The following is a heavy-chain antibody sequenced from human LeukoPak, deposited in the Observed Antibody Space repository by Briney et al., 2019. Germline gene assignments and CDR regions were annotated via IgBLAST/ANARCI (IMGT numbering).Heavy chain of an antibody. CDR3: AHRRRWELGDY. J-gene: IGHJ4*02. Sequence: KAAGPTLVKPAQTLTLTCTCSGFSRSTRGVGVGWIRQPPGKALEWLSLIYWDDDKRYSPSLKSRLTITKDTSKNQVVLTMTNMDPVDTATYYCAHRRRWELGDYWGQGTLVTVSS. CDR2: IYWDDDK. D-gene: IGHD1-26*01. V-gene: IGHV2-5*02. CDR1: GFSRSTRGVG.